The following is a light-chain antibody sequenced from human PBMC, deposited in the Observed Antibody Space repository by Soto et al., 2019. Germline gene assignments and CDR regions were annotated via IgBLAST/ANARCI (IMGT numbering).Light chain of an antibody. CDR2: EVT. J-gene: IGLJ1*01. Sequence: QSVLTQPPSASGPPGQSVTISCTGTSSDVGGYDYVSWYQQRPGKAPKLLIHEVTKRPSGVPDRFSGSKSGNTASLTVSGLQAGDEADYYCSSYAGRTLYVFGTGTKVTVL. V-gene: IGLV2-8*01. CDR1: SSDVGGYDY. CDR3: SSYAGRTLYV.